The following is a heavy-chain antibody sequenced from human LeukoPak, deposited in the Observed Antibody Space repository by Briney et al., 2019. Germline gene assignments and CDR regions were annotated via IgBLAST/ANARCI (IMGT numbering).Heavy chain of an antibody. CDR3: AKEGPYGRYFDY. CDR2: ISWNSGST. CDR1: GFTFDDYA. Sequence: GRSLRLSCAASGFTFDDYAMHWVRQAPGKGLEWVSGISWNSGSTGYADSVKGRFTISRDNAKNSLYLQMNSLRAEDTALYYCAKEGPYGRYFDYWGQGTLVTVSS. V-gene: IGHV3-9*01. J-gene: IGHJ4*02. D-gene: IGHD4-17*01.